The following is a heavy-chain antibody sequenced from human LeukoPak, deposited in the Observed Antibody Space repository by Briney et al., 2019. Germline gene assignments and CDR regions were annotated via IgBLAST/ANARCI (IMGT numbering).Heavy chain of an antibody. V-gene: IGHV1-18*01. J-gene: IGHJ3*02. Sequence: GASVKVSCKASGYTFTSYGISWVRQAPGQGLEWMGWISAYNGNTNYAQKLQGRVTMATDTSTSTAYMELRSLRSDDTAVYYCARDRGVYLTMIVVAPGPEDDAFDIWGQGTMVTVSS. CDR3: ARDRGVYLTMIVVAPGPEDDAFDI. D-gene: IGHD3-22*01. CDR2: ISAYNGNT. CDR1: GYTFTSYG.